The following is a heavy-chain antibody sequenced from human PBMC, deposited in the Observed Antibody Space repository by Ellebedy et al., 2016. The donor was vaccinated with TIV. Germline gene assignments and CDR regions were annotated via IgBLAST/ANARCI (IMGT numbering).Heavy chain of an antibody. CDR3: ARGITVADSRGFFYYYGLDV. D-gene: IGHD6-19*01. CDR1: GFTVSGNY. CDR2: IYSDGST. Sequence: GESLKISCAASGFTVSGNYMSWVRQAPGKGLEWVSVIYSDGSTFYADSVKGRLAISRDSPKNTPYLQMSSLRAEDTAAYYCARGITVADSRGFFYYYGLDVWGQGTTVTVFS. V-gene: IGHV3-66*01. J-gene: IGHJ6*02.